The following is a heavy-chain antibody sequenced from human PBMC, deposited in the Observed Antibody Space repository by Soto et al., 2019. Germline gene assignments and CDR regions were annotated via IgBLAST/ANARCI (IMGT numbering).Heavy chain of an antibody. J-gene: IGHJ4*02. CDR3: EVGATTGVVDY. CDR1: GGTFSSYA. D-gene: IGHD1-26*01. V-gene: IGHV1-69*13. Sequence: SVKVSCKASGGTFSSYAISWVRRAPGQGVEWMGGIIPIFGTANYAQKFQGRVTITADESTSTAYMELSSLRSEDTAVYYCEVGATTGVVDYWGQGTLVTVSS. CDR2: IIPIFGTA.